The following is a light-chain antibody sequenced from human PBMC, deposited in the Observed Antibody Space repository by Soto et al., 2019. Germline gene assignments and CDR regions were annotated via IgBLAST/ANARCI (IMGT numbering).Light chain of an antibody. CDR3: QQYGSSPGT. CDR2: GAS. V-gene: IGKV3-20*01. CDR1: QSVSSSY. J-gene: IGKJ1*01. Sequence: EIVLTQSPGTLSLSPGDRATLSCRASQSVSSSYLAWYQQKPGQAPRLLIYGASSRATGIPDRFSGSGSGTDFTLTISRLEPEDFAVYYCQQYGSSPGTCGQGTKWIS.